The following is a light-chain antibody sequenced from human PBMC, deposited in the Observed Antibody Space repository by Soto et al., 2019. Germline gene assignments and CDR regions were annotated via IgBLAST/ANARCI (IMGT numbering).Light chain of an antibody. J-gene: IGLJ3*02. Sequence: QSALTQPASVSGSPGQSITISCTGTSSDVGGYNYVSWYQQHPGKAPKLLIYEVSNRPSGVSNRFSGSKSGNTASLTISGRQAEDEDDYYCSSSTTGSTLEVFGGGTKVTVL. CDR3: SSSTTGSTLEV. V-gene: IGLV2-14*01. CDR1: SSDVGGYNY. CDR2: EVS.